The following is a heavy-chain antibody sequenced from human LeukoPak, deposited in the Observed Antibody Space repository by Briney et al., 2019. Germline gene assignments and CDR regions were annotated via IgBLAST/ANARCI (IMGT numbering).Heavy chain of an antibody. CDR1: GGSISSGGYY. V-gene: IGHV4-39*01. J-gene: IGHJ4*02. D-gene: IGHD3-9*01. CDR3: ARRGWSGILTGSDY. Sequence: SETLSLTCTVSGGSISSGGYYWGWIRQPPGKGLEWIGSIYYSGSTYYNPSLKSRVTISVDTSKNQFSLKLSSVTAADTAVYYCARRGWSGILTGSDYWGQGTLVTVSS. CDR2: IYYSGST.